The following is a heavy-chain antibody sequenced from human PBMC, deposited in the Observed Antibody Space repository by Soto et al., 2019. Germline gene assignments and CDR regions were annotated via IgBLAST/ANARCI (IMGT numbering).Heavy chain of an antibody. D-gene: IGHD2-2*02. Sequence: ESGGGLIQPGGSLRLSCAASGFTVSSNYMSWVRPAPGKGLEWVSVIYSGGSTYYADSVKGRFTISRDNSKNTLYLQMNSLRAEDTAVYYCARDLVRVVPAAIPGAFEIWGQGTMVTVSS. CDR1: GFTVSSNY. J-gene: IGHJ3*02. CDR2: IYSGGST. CDR3: ARDLVRVVPAAIPGAFEI. V-gene: IGHV3-53*01.